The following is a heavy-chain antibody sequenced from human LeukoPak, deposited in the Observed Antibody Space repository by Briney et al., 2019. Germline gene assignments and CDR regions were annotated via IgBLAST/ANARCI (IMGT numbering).Heavy chain of an antibody. CDR2: IYSGGST. Sequence: PGGSLRLSCAASGFTVSSNYMSWVRQAPGKGLEWVSVIYSGGSTYYADSVKGRVTISRDNSKNTLYLQMNSLRAEDTAVYYCARGTENWNDEPPGGYYFDYWGQGTLVTVSS. V-gene: IGHV3-53*01. CDR3: ARGTENWNDEPPGGYYFDY. CDR1: GFTVSSNY. J-gene: IGHJ4*02. D-gene: IGHD1-1*01.